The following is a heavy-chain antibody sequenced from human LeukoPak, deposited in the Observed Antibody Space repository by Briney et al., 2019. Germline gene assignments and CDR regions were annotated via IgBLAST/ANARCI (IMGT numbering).Heavy chain of an antibody. CDR2: IRYDGSNK. V-gene: IGHV3-30*02. D-gene: IGHD4-17*01. CDR3: AKDSFSQPVYGDFDY. Sequence: PGGSLRLSCAASGFTFSSYGMHWVRQAPGKGLEWVAFIRYDGSNKYYADSVKGRFTISRDNPKNTLYLQMNSLRAEDTAVCYCAKDSFSQPVYGDFDYWGQGTLVTVSS. CDR1: GFTFSSYG. J-gene: IGHJ4*02.